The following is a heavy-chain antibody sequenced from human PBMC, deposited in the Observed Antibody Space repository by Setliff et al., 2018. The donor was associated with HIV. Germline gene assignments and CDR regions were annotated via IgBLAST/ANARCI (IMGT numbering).Heavy chain of an antibody. J-gene: IGHJ3*02. V-gene: IGHV4-39*01. D-gene: IGHD2-8*01. CDR1: GDSISRSNCF. CDR2: ICYGRST. CDR3: ARPTTGVGGGAAFDI. Sequence: PSETLSLTCTVSGDSISRSNCFWGWIRQAPGMGLEWIGNICYGRSTYYNPSLNSRLTISVDTSRNQVSLKFTAVTAADTAVYFCARPTTGVGGGAAFDIWGQGTMVTVSS.